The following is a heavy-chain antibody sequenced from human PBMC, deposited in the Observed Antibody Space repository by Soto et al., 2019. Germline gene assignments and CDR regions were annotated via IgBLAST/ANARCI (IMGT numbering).Heavy chain of an antibody. V-gene: IGHV4-61*01. CDR3: ARELWFGESPYGMDV. CDR1: GGSVSSGSYY. CDR2: IYYSGST. Sequence: PSETLSLTCTVSGGSVSSGSYYWSGIRQPPGKGLEWIGYIYYSGSTNYNPSLKSRVTISVDTSKNQFSLKLSSVTAADTAVYYCARELWFGESPYGMDVWGQGTTVTVSS. D-gene: IGHD3-10*01. J-gene: IGHJ6*02.